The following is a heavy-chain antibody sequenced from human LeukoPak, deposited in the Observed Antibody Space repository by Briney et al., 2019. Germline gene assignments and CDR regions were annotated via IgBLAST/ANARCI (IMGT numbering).Heavy chain of an antibody. D-gene: IGHD3-9*01. CDR2: INPNSGGT. Sequence: ASVKVSCKASGYTFTGYYMHWVRQAPGQGLEWMGWINPNSGGTNYAQKFQGRVTMTRDTSISTAYMELSRLRSDDTAVYYCARQKRGYYDILTGYFDCWGQGTLVTVSA. V-gene: IGHV1-2*02. J-gene: IGHJ4*02. CDR3: ARQKRGYYDILTGYFDC. CDR1: GYTFTGYY.